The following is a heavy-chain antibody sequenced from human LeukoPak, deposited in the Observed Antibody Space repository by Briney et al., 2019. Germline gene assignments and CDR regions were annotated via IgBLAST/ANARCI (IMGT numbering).Heavy chain of an antibody. CDR2: MNPNSGNT. V-gene: IGHV1-8*01. J-gene: IGHJ3*02. CDR3: ARASPYDFWSDYYAFDI. D-gene: IGHD3-3*01. Sequence: GASVKVSCKASGYTFTSYDINWVRQATGQGLEWMGWMNPNSGNTGYAQKFQGRVTMTRNTSISTAYMELSSLRSEDTAVYYCARASPYDFWSDYYAFDIWGQGTMVTVSS. CDR1: GYTFTSYD.